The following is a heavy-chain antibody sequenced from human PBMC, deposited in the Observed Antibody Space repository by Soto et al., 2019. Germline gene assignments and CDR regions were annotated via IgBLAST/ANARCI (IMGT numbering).Heavy chain of an antibody. CDR1: GGSFSGYY. D-gene: IGHD6-13*01. CDR3: AQHSSSWYLKWFDP. CDR2: INHSGST. Sequence: SETLSLTCAVYGGSFSGYYWSWIRQPPGKGLEWIGEINHSGSTNYNPSLKSRVTISVDTSKNQFSLKLSSVTAADTAVYYCAQHSSSWYLKWFDPWGQGTLVTVSS. V-gene: IGHV4-34*01. J-gene: IGHJ5*02.